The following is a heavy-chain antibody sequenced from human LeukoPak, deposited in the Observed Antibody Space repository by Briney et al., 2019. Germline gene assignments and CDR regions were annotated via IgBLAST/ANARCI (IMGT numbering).Heavy chain of an antibody. V-gene: IGHV3-21*01. CDR2: ISSSSSYI. Sequence: GGSLRLSCAASGFTFSSYSMNWVRQAPGKGLEWVSSISSSSSYIYYADSVKGRFTISRDNAKNSLYLQMNSLRAEDTAVYYCAKDEAYSSGWYVNYYYMDVWGKGTTVTVSS. D-gene: IGHD6-19*01. CDR3: AKDEAYSSGWYVNYYYMDV. CDR1: GFTFSSYS. J-gene: IGHJ6*03.